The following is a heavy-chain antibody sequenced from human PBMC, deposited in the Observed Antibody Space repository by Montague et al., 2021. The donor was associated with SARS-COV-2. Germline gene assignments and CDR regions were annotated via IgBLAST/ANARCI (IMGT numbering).Heavy chain of an antibody. V-gene: IGHV4-39*02. CDR2: IYYTGNT. CDR3: ARLKRYFDSSGSPSAFDF. Sequence: SETLSLTCTVSGGSITNNIYYWAWIRQPPGEGLEWIGSIYYTGNTYYNPSLKSRVTISVVTSKNHFTLKLSSVTAAEAAVYDCARLKRYFDSSGSPSAFDFWGQGTKVTVSS. D-gene: IGHD3-22*01. J-gene: IGHJ3*01. CDR1: GGSITNNIYY.